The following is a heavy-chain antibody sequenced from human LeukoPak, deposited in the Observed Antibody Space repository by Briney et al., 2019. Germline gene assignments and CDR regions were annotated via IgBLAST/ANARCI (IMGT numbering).Heavy chain of an antibody. V-gene: IGHV4-59*01. J-gene: IGHJ4*02. CDR3: ARDTVGSSSTFDY. Sequence: PSETLSLTCTVSGGSISSSYWSWIRQAPGKGLDWIGYIHYSGNTNSNPSLKSRVTMSVDTSNNQFSLKLTSVTAADTAVYYCARDTVGSSSTFDYWGQGTLVTVSS. CDR1: GGSISSSY. CDR2: IHYSGNT. D-gene: IGHD6-13*01.